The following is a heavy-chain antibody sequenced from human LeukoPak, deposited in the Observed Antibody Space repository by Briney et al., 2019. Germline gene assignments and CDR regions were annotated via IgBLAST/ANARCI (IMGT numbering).Heavy chain of an antibody. V-gene: IGHV4-59*02. J-gene: IGHJ4*02. CDR2: LSYTGKT. D-gene: IGHD3-9*01. CDR1: GASVSSSH. CDR3: SEGYFEPFAH. Sequence: SETLSLTCVVSGASVSSSHWNWIRQLPGKGLEWIGCLSYTGKTDYNPSLSGRVTMSLGTSNNQVSLTLRSVTAADTAVYYCSEGYFEPFAHWGQGILVAVSS.